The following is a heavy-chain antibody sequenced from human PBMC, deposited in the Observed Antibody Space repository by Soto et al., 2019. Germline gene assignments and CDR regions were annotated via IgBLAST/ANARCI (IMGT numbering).Heavy chain of an antibody. CDR2: IYSGGYT. CDR3: GTRPGGGGY. J-gene: IGHJ4*02. Sequence: EVQLVESGGGLIQPGGSLRLSCAVSGFTVSNNYMSWVRQAPGKGLEGVSVIYSGGYTAYGDSVKGRFTISRDNSKNTLYLQMKNPDADHPAGYYWGTRPGGGGYWGQGTLVTVSS. V-gene: IGHV3-53*01. D-gene: IGHD3-10*01. CDR1: GFTVSNNY.